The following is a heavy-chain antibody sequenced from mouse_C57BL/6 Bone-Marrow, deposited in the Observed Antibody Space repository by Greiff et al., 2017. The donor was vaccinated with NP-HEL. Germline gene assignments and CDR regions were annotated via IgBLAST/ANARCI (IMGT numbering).Heavy chain of an antibody. CDR1: GFSLSTSGMG. J-gene: IGHJ2*01. Sequence: QVTLKECGPGILQSSQTLSLTCSFSGFSLSTSGMGVSWIRQPSGKGLEWLAHIYWDDDKRYNPSLKSRLTISKDTSRNQVFLKITSVDTADTATYYCARRGGYYDYDEGFDYWGQGTTLTVSS. CDR3: ARRGGYYDYDEGFDY. CDR2: IYWDDDK. V-gene: IGHV8-12*01. D-gene: IGHD2-4*01.